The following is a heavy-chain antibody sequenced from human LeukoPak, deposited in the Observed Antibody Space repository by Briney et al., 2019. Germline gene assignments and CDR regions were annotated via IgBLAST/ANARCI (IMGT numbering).Heavy chain of an antibody. CDR3: AKIDWNYGGSFDY. CDR1: GFTFSSYG. D-gene: IGHD1-7*01. Sequence: GGSLRLSCAASGFTFSSYGMHWVRQAPGKGLEWVAFIRYDGSNKYYADSVKGRFTISRDNSRNTLYLQMNSLRAEDTAVYLCAKIDWNYGGSFDYWGQGTLVTVSS. V-gene: IGHV3-30*02. J-gene: IGHJ4*02. CDR2: IRYDGSNK.